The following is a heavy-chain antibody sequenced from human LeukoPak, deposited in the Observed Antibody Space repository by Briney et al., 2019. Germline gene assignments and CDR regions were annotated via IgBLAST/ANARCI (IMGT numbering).Heavy chain of an antibody. J-gene: IGHJ5*02. V-gene: IGHV3-11*01. CDR1: GFTFNDYY. Sequence: AGGSLRLSCAASGFTFNDYYMSWIRQAPGKGLEWLSYINIGGTNTHYADSVKGRFTISRDNAKKSLYLEMNNLRAEYTAVYYCATDGAGSDTWGQGVLVTVSS. CDR3: ATDGAGSDT. CDR2: INIGGTNT.